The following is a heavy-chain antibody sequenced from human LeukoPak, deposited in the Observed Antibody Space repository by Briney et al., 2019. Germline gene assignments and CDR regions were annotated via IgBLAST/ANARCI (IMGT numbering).Heavy chain of an antibody. J-gene: IGHJ4*02. CDR2: IKPDGRDK. V-gene: IGHV3-7*01. D-gene: IGHD6-13*01. CDR1: GLFFSTNW. CDR3: AKGYSSSWPYYFDY. Sequence: GGSLRLSCAASGLFFSTNWMSWVRQAPGKGLEWVATIKPDGRDKYYVDSVKGRFTMSRDNGKNSVYLQMNSLRAEDTAVYYCAKGYSSSWPYYFDYWGQGTLVTVSS.